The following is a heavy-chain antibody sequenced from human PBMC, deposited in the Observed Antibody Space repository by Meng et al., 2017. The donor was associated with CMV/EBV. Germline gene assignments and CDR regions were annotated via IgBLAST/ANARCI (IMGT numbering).Heavy chain of an antibody. D-gene: IGHD3-22*01. CDR1: GDSVSSNSAA. V-gene: IGHV6-1*01. CDR3: ARDYYDSGGYYYTEGYYHALDV. Sequence: SQTLSLTCAISGDSVSSNSAAWNWIRQSPSRGLEWLGRTYYRSKWYNDYAISVKSRITINPDTSKNQFSLQLNSVTPEDTAVYYCARDYYDSGGYYYTEGYYHALDVWGQGTTVTVSS. CDR2: TYYRSKWYN. J-gene: IGHJ6*02.